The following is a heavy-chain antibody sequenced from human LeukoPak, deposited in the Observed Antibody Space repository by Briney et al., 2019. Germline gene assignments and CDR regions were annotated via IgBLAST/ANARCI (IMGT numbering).Heavy chain of an antibody. CDR2: ISGSGGST. D-gene: IGHD6-19*01. J-gene: IGHJ5*02. V-gene: IGHV3-23*01. Sequence: PGGSLRLSCAASGFTVSSDYMSWVRQAPGKGLEWVSAISGSGGSTYYADSVKGRFTISRDNSKNTLYLQMNSLRAEDTAVYYCANPGAVAGTGWFDPWGQGTLVTVSS. CDR1: GFTVSSDY. CDR3: ANPGAVAGTGWFDP.